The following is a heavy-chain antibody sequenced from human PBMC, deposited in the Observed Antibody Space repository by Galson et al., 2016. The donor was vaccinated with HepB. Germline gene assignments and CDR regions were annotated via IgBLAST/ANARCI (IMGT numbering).Heavy chain of an antibody. D-gene: IGHD6-19*01. Sequence: CAISGDSVSGNSAAWNWFRQSTSRGLEWLGRTYYRSKWYNYYRLSLKTRININADTSRNEVSLQLKSVTLEDTAVYYCARARSRGWSDAFDYWGQGTLVTISS. CDR2: TYYRSKWYN. J-gene: IGHJ4*02. CDR1: GDSVSGNSAA. V-gene: IGHV6-1*01. CDR3: ARARSRGWSDAFDY.